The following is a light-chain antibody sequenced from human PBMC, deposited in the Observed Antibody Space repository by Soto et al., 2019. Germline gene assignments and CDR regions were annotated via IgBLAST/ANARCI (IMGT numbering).Light chain of an antibody. CDR2: DVS. CDR1: SSDVGGYNY. V-gene: IGLV2-14*01. Sequence: QSALTQPASASGSPGQSITISCTGTSSDVGGYNYVSWYQQHPGKAPKLMIYDVSNRPSGVSNRFSGSKSGNTASLTISGLQVEDEADYYCSSYTSSSTLYVFGTGTKVTVL. J-gene: IGLJ1*01. CDR3: SSYTSSSTLYV.